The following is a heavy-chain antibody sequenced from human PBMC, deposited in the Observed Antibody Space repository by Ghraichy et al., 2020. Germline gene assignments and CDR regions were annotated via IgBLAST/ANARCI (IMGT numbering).Heavy chain of an antibody. D-gene: IGHD2-2*01. CDR2: ISSDGSNK. Sequence: GGSLRLSCAASGFTFSSYGMHWVRQAPGKGLEWVAVISSDGSNKYYADSVKGRFTISRDNSKNTLYLQMNSLRAEDTAVYYCAKDAGYCSSTSCFSYYYYGMDVWGQGTTVTVSS. CDR3: AKDAGYCSSTSCFSYYYYGMDV. J-gene: IGHJ6*02. V-gene: IGHV3-30*18. CDR1: GFTFSSYG.